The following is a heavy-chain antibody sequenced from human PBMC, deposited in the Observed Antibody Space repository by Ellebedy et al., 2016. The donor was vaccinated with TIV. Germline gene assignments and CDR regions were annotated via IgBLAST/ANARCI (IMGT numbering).Heavy chain of an antibody. V-gene: IGHV1-3*02. J-gene: IGHJ5*02. CDR2: SNAGNGNT. CDR3: ARQYYYDSSGYYL. D-gene: IGHD3-22*01. CDR1: GYTFTSYA. Sequence: ASVKVSXXASGYTFTSYAMHWVRQAPGQRLEWMGWSNAGNGNTKYSQEFQGRVTITRDTSATTAYMELSSLRSEDMAVYYCARQYYYDSSGYYLWGQGTLVTVST.